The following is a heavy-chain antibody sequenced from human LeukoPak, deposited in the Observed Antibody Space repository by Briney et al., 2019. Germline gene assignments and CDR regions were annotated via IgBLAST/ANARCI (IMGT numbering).Heavy chain of an antibody. J-gene: IGHJ4*02. CDR2: ISAYNGNT. CDR3: ARSPLPDYDILTGYYDFDY. Sequence: GASVKVSCKASGGTFSSYAISWVRQAPGQGLEWMGWISAYNGNTNYAQKLQGRVTMTTDTSTSTAYMELRSLRSDDTAVYYCARSPLPDYDILTGYYDFDYWGQGTLVTVSS. D-gene: IGHD3-9*01. CDR1: GGTFSSYA. V-gene: IGHV1-18*01.